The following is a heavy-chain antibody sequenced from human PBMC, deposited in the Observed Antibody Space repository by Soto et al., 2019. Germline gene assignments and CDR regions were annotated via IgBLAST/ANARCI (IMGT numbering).Heavy chain of an antibody. J-gene: IGHJ4*02. V-gene: IGHV3-66*01. CDR1: GFTFDDYG. CDR3: ARVHSSSYHYVDY. Sequence: PGGSLRRSCAASGFTFDDYGMHWVRQAPGKGLEWVSVIYSAGSADFAESVKVRFTISRDNSKNTLYLQMSSLRVEDTADCARVHSSSYHYVDYWGQGTVVTVYS. CDR2: IYSAGSA. D-gene: IGHD6-13*01.